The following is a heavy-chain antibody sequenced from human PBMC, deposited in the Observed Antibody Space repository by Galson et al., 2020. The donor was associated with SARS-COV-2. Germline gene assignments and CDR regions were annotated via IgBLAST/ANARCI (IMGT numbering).Heavy chain of an antibody. CDR3: ARLHYGEYAPEAFDI. CDR2: IPNSGGT. D-gene: IGHD4-17*01. Sequence: SETLSLTCAVYGGSFSGSYSWNWIRQPPGKGLERSGYIPNSGGTYYNPSLKSRVTLSGDRSRNQFSLRLSSVTAADTAVHYCARLHYGEYAPEAFDIWGPGTRDTVAS. J-gene: IGHJ3*02. CDR1: GGSFSGSYS. V-gene: IGHV4-30-2*01.